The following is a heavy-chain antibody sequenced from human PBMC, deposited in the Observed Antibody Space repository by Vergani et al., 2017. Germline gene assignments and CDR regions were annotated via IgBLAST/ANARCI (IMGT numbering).Heavy chain of an antibody. D-gene: IGHD5-18*01. CDR2: IIPILGTA. CDR1: GGTFSSYA. V-gene: IGHV1-69*11. CDR3: ANLSGGYSYGRYYYYYMDV. Sequence: QVQLVQSGAEVKKPGSSVKVSCKASGGTFSSYAISWVRQAPGQGLEWMGRIIPILGTANYAQKFQGRVTITADESTSTAYMELSSLRSEDTAVYYCANLSGGYSYGRYYYYYMDVWGKGTTVTVSS. J-gene: IGHJ6*03.